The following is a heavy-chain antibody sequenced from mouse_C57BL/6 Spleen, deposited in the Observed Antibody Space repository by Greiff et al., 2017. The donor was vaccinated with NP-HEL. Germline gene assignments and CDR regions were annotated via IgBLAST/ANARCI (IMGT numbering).Heavy chain of an antibody. D-gene: IGHD3-2*02. CDR1: GYSITSGYY. Sequence: VQLQQSGPGLVKPSQSLSLTCSVTGYSITSGYYWNWIRQFPGNILEWMGYISYDGSNNYNPSLKNRISITRYTSKNQLFLKLNSGTTEDTATYYCARDRQATFMDDWGQGTSVTVSS. V-gene: IGHV3-6*01. CDR2: ISYDGSN. J-gene: IGHJ4*01. CDR3: ARDRQATFMDD.